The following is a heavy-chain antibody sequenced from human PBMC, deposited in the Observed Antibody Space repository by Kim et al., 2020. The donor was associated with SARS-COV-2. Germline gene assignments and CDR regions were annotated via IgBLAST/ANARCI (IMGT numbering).Heavy chain of an antibody. J-gene: IGHJ4*02. CDR3: SKEGDPYCTSGSCYFAS. V-gene: IGHV3-30*02. D-gene: IGHD2-15*01. Sequence: VKGRFTISRDNSTSTLYLQMNSLRAEDTAVYYCSKEGDPYCTSGSCYFASWGQGTLVTVSS.